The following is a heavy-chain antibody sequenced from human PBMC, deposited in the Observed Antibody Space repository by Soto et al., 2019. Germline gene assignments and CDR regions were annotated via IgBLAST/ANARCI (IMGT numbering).Heavy chain of an antibody. CDR2: IYSGGRD. CDR3: ARGSSRWDY. Sequence: ETLSLSCTVSGGSISSFYWSWIRQPAGKGLEWIGRIYSGGRDNYNPSLKSRVTMSVDTSKKQFSLRLSSVTAADTAMYYCARGSSRWDYWGQGTLVTVSS. D-gene: IGHD6-13*01. J-gene: IGHJ4*02. CDR1: GGSISSFY. V-gene: IGHV4-4*07.